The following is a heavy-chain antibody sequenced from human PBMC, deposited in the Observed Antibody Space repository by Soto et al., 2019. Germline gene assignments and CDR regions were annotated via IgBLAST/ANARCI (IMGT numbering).Heavy chain of an antibody. Sequence: PSETLSLTCTVSGGSISSGGYYWSWIRQHPGKGLEWIGYIYYSGSTYYNPSLKSRVTISVDTSKNQFSLKLSSVTAADTAVYYCARIQAAGGPAYFDYWGQGTLVTVSS. J-gene: IGHJ4*02. CDR2: IYYSGST. CDR3: ARIQAAGGPAYFDY. V-gene: IGHV4-31*03. CDR1: GGSISSGGYY. D-gene: IGHD6-13*01.